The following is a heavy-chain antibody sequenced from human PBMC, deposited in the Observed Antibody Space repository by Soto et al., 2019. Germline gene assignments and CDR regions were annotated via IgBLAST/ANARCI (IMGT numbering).Heavy chain of an antibody. CDR2: IRSKAYGGTT. CDR1: GFTFGDYA. D-gene: IGHD3-22*01. V-gene: IGHV3-49*04. J-gene: IGHJ4*02. Sequence: AGGSLRLSCTASGFTFGDYAMSWVRQAPGKGLEWVGFIRSKAYGGTTEYAASVKGRFTISRDDSKSIAYLQMNSLKTEDTAVYYCTSYDSSDNYFDYWGQGTLVTVSS. CDR3: TSYDSSDNYFDY.